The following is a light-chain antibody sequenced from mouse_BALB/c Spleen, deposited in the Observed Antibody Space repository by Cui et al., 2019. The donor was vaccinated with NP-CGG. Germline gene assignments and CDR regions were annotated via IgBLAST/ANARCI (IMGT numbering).Light chain of an antibody. V-gene: IGLV1*01. CDR3: ALWYSNHWV. CDR2: GTN. CDR1: TGAVTTSNY. J-gene: IGLJ1*01. Sequence: QAVVTQESALTTSPGETVTLTCRSSTGAVTTSNYANWVQEKPDHLFTGLIGGTNNRAPGVPARFSGSLIGDKAAPTITGAQTEDEATYFCALWYSNHWVFGGGTKLTVL.